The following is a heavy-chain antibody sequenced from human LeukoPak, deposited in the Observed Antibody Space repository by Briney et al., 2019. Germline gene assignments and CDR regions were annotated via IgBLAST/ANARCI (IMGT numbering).Heavy chain of an antibody. Sequence: GGSLRLSCAASGFTFSGYWMSWVRQAPGKGLEWVANIKQDGSDKYYVDSVKGRFTISRNNAKNSLYLQMNSLRAEDTAVYYCAKDLVGPFDYWGQGTLVTVSS. CDR3: AKDLVGPFDY. V-gene: IGHV3-7*03. CDR1: GFTFSGYW. J-gene: IGHJ4*02. CDR2: IKQDGSDK.